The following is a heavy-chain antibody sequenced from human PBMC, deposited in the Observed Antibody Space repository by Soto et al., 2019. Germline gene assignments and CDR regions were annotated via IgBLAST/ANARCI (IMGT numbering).Heavy chain of an antibody. CDR1: GGSISSYY. CDR2: IYYSGST. V-gene: IGHV4-59*01. CDR3: TGGSGWLQTD. J-gene: IGHJ4*02. D-gene: IGHD6-19*01. Sequence: PADTLSLTCTVSGGSISSYYWSWIRQPPGKGLEWIGYIYYSGSTNYNPSLKSRVTISVDTSKNQFSLKLSSVTAADTAVYYCTGGSGWLQTDWGQGTLVTVSS.